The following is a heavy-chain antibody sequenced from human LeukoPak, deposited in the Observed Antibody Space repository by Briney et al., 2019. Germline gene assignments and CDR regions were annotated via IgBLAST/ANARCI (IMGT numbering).Heavy chain of an antibody. CDR3: ARDFWVRHSAPAPKDL. D-gene: IGHD2-2*01. CDR1: GYPFSNYG. Sequence: ASVKVSCKASGYPFSNYGISWVRQAPGQGLEWMGWISSYSGKTKYAQRFQGRVIMTTDTSTSTACMELRSLRSDDTAVFYCARDFWVRHSAPAPKDLWGQGTLVTVSS. J-gene: IGHJ5*02. CDR2: ISSYSGKT. V-gene: IGHV1-18*01.